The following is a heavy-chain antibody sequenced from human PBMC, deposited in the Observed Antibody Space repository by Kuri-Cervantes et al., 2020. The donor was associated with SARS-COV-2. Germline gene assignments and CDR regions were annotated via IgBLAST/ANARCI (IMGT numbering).Heavy chain of an antibody. V-gene: IGHV3-74*01. D-gene: IGHD1-26*01. CDR2: INSDGSST. J-gene: IGHJ4*02. Sequence: GESLKISCAASGFTFSSYWMHWVRQAPGKGLVWVSRINSDGSSTSYADSVKGRFTISRDNAKNTLYLQMNSLRADDTAVYYCARGSEAHFDYWGQGTLVTVSS. CDR1: GFTFSSYW. CDR3: ARGSEAHFDY.